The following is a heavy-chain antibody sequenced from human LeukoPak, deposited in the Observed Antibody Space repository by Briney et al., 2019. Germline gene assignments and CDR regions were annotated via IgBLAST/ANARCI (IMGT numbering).Heavy chain of an antibody. CDR3: AKDPRTGAVSGTFYFDY. V-gene: IGHV3-53*05. CDR2: IYSGGST. Sequence: GGSLRLSCAASGFTVSSNYMSCVRQAPGKGLEWVSVIYSGGSTYYADSVKGRFTISRDNSKNTLYLQMDSLRPEDTAVYYCAKDPRTGAVSGTFYFDYWGQGTLLTVSS. D-gene: IGHD6-19*01. CDR1: GFTVSSNY. J-gene: IGHJ4*02.